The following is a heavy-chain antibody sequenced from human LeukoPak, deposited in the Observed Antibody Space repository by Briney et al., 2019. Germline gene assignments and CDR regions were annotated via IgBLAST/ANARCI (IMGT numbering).Heavy chain of an antibody. CDR2: IYHSGST. Sequence: SQTLSLTCTVSGGSISSGGYYWSWIRQHPGKGLEWIGYIYHSGSTYYNPSLKSRVTISVDTSKNQFSLKLSSVTAADTAVYYCAREGYSSSWYLDYWGQGTLVTVSS. D-gene: IGHD6-13*01. CDR1: GGSISSGGYY. J-gene: IGHJ4*02. V-gene: IGHV4-31*03. CDR3: AREGYSSSWYLDY.